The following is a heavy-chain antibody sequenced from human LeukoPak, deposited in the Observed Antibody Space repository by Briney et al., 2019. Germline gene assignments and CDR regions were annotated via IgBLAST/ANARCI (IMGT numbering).Heavy chain of an antibody. Sequence: GSLRLSCAASGFTVSSNYMSWVRHAPGKGLEWVSVIYSGGSTYYADSVKGRFTISRDDSKNTLYLQMNSLRAEDTAVYYCAREAYGDYGSVGYWGQGTLVTVSS. CDR2: IYSGGST. D-gene: IGHD4-17*01. CDR3: AREAYGDYGSVGY. J-gene: IGHJ4*02. CDR1: GFTVSSNY. V-gene: IGHV3-53*01.